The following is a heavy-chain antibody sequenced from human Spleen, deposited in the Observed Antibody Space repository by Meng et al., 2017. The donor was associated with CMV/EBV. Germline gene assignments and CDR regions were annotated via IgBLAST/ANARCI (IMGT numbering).Heavy chain of an antibody. V-gene: IGHV4-31*02. CDR1: GGSVSSADSF. CDR3: ARATAESMAARYFQH. CDR2: IYYSGST. Sequence: SGGSVSSADSFWSWIRQHPERGLEWIGYIYYSGSTYYNPSLKSRVTISVDTSKNQFALRLSAVTAADTAVYYCARATAESMAARYFQHWGQGTLVTVSS. J-gene: IGHJ1*01. D-gene: IGHD6-6*01.